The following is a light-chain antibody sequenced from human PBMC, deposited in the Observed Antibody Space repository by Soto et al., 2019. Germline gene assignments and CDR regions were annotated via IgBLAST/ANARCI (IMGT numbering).Light chain of an antibody. J-gene: IGKJ1*01. CDR1: QSISSW. V-gene: IGKV1-5*03. Sequence: IQLTQSPSSLSASVGDRVTIPCRASQSISSWLAWYQQKTGKAPNLLIHKASHLESGVPSRFSGSGYGTEFNLTTSSLQPGDFATYYCQHYNTYPWTFGQGTKVDIK. CDR3: QHYNTYPWT. CDR2: KAS.